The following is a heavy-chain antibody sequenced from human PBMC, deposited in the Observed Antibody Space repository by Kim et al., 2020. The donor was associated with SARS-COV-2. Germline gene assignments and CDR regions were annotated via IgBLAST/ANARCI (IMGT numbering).Heavy chain of an antibody. V-gene: IGHV4-39*01. Sequence: SETLSLTCTVSGGSISRSSHYWGWIRQPPGKGLEWIGSIYYSGSTYYNPSLKSRVTISVDTSKNKFSLKLSSVTAADTAVYYCVRLRYFDWLFDYWGQGTLVTVSS. CDR1: GGSISRSSHY. CDR2: IYYSGST. J-gene: IGHJ4*02. CDR3: VRLRYFDWLFDY. D-gene: IGHD3-9*01.